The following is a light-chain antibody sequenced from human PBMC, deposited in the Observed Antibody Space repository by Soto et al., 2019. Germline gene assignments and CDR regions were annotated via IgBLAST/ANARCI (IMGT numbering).Light chain of an antibody. CDR3: QQYYSSPLT. Sequence: DIVMTQSPDSLAVSLGERATINCKSSQSVLHSSNNKNYLAWYQQKSGQPPNLLIYWASTRESGVPDRFSGSGSGTDFTLTISSLQAEDVAVYYCQQYYSSPLTFGQGTKVEIK. V-gene: IGKV4-1*01. CDR2: WAS. J-gene: IGKJ1*01. CDR1: QSVLHSSNNKNY.